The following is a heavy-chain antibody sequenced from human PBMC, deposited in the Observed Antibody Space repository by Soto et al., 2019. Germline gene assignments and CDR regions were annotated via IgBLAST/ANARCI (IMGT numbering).Heavy chain of an antibody. V-gene: IGHV5-51*01. J-gene: IGHJ3*01. D-gene: IGHD3-10*01. CDR3: ARLPGVRGVFDGFNV. CDR2: IYPGDSDT. CDR1: GYSFAGYW. Sequence: RESLKISCKVSGYSFAGYWIGWVRQMPGKGLDWMGVIYPGDSDTRYSPSFHGQVTISADKSISTAYLQWSSLKASDTAMYFCARLPGVRGVFDGFNVWGQGTMVTVSS.